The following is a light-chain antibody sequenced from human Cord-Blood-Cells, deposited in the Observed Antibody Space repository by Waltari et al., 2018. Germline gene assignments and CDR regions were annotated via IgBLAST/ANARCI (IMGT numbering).Light chain of an antibody. V-gene: IGKV3-20*01. CDR2: GAS. Sequence: EIVLTQSPGTLSLSPGDRATLSCRASQSVSSSYLAWYQQKPGQAPRLLIYGASSRATGIPDRFSGSGSGTDFTLTISRLEPEDFAVYYCQQYGSSRPDYTFGQGTKLEIK. J-gene: IGKJ2*01. CDR3: QQYGSSRPDYT. CDR1: QSVSSSY.